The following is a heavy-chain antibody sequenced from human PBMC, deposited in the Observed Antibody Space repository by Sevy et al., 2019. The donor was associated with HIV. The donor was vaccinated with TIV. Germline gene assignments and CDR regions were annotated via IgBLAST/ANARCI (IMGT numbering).Heavy chain of an antibody. CDR3: ARGLRYFDWLLHDY. V-gene: IGHV3-30-3*01. D-gene: IGHD3-9*01. J-gene: IGHJ4*02. CDR1: GFTFSSYA. Sequence: GESLKISCAASGFTFSSYAMHWVRQAPGKGLEWVAVISYDGSNKYYADSVKGRFTISRDNSKNTLYLQMNSLRAEDTAVYYCARGLRYFDWLLHDYWGQGTLVTVSS. CDR2: ISYDGSNK.